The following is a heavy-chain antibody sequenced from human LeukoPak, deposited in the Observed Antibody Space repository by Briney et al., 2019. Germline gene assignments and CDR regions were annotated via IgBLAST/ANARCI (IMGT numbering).Heavy chain of an antibody. CDR3: ARDRDYGDNGVFDY. V-gene: IGHV1-69*04. D-gene: IGHD4-17*01. CDR1: GGTFSSYA. Sequence: SVKVSCRASGGTFSSYAISWVRQAPGQGLERMGRIIPILGIANYAQKFQGRVTITADKSTSTAYMELSSLRSEDTAVYYCARDRDYGDNGVFDYWGQGTLVTVSS. J-gene: IGHJ4*02. CDR2: IIPILGIA.